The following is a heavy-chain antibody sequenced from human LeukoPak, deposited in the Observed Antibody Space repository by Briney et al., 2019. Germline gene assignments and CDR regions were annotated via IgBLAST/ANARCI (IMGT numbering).Heavy chain of an antibody. CDR2: TYYRSKWYN. J-gene: IGHJ4*02. D-gene: IGHD2-2*01. CDR3: ARGYCGSTSCFHRPEALDY. CDR1: GDSVSSNSAA. V-gene: IGHV6-1*01. Sequence: SQTLSLTCAISGDSVSSNSAAWNWIRQSPSRGLEWLGRTYYRSKWYNDYAVSVKSRITINPDTSKNQFSLQLNSVTPEDTAVYYCARGYCGSTSCFHRPEALDYWGQGTLVTVSS.